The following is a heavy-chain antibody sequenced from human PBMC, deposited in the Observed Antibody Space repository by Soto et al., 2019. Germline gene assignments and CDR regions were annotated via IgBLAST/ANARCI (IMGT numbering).Heavy chain of an antibody. J-gene: IGHJ6*02. CDR1: GGTFSSYA. Sequence: ASVKVSCKASGGTFSSYAISWVRQAPGQGLEWMGGIIPIFGTANYAQKFQGRVTITADESTSTAYMELSSLRSEDTAVYYCARDFRNSYYDILTGYPQPHYYYYYGMEVWGQGTTVTVSS. CDR2: IIPIFGTA. V-gene: IGHV1-69*13. CDR3: ARDFRNSYYDILTGYPQPHYYYYYGMEV. D-gene: IGHD3-9*01.